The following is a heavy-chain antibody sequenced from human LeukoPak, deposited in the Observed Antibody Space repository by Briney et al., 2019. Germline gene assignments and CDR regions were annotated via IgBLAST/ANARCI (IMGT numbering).Heavy chain of an antibody. CDR3: ARGAATVTTPFDY. CDR1: GYSISSGYY. Sequence: SETLSLTCAVSGYSISSGYYWGWIRQPPGKGLEWIGSIYHSGSTYYNPSLKSRVTISVDTSKNQFSLKLSSVTAADTAVYYCARGAATVTTPFDYWGQGTLVIVSS. J-gene: IGHJ4*02. V-gene: IGHV4-38-2*01. D-gene: IGHD4-17*01. CDR2: IYHSGST.